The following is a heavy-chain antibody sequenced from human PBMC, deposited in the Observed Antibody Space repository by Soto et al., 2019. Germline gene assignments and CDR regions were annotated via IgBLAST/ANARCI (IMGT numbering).Heavy chain of an antibody. Sequence: PSETLSLTCTVSGGSISSYYWSWIRQPPGKGLEWIGYIYYSGSTNYNPSLKSRVTISVDTSKNQFSLKLSSVTAADTAVYYCARDGSYSSSWNWFDPWGQGTLVTVSS. CDR3: ARDGSYSSSWNWFDP. J-gene: IGHJ5*02. CDR1: GGSISSYY. D-gene: IGHD6-13*01. CDR2: IYYSGST. V-gene: IGHV4-59*01.